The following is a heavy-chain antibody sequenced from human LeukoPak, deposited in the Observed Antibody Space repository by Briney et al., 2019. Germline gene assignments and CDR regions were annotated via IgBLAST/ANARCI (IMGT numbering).Heavy chain of an antibody. D-gene: IGHD3-16*02. V-gene: IGHV3-48*02. CDR3: ARSEARFMLS. CDR1: GFIFRSYS. CDR2: IGTSSSTI. Sequence: GGSLRLSCAASGFIFRSYSMNWVRQAPGKGLEWVSYIGTSSSTIYYADSVKGRFTISRDNAKNSLYLQMNSLRDGDTAVYYCARSEARFMLSWGQGTLVTVSS. J-gene: IGHJ4*02.